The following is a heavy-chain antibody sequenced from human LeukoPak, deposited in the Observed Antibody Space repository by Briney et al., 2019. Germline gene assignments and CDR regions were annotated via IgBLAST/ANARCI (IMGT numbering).Heavy chain of an antibody. CDR2: IYPGDSDT. CDR3: ARGTIFCSSTSCYVGAFDI. J-gene: IGHJ3*02. D-gene: IGHD2-2*01. V-gene: IGHV5-51*01. CDR1: GSIFTSYW. Sequence: GASLQISCKGSGSIFTSYWIGCVRQLPGKGLEWMGIIYPGDSDTRYSPSFQGQVTISADKSNSTAYLQWSSLKASDTAMYYCARGTIFCSSTSCYVGAFDIWGQGTMVTVSS.